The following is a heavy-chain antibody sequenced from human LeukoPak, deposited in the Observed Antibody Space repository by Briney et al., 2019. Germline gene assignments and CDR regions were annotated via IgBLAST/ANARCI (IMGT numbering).Heavy chain of an antibody. CDR3: AGAPYYYHGSEEYALWDY. J-gene: IGHJ4*02. CDR1: GFTVSGNY. Sequence: GGSLRLSCAASGFTVSGNYMSWVRQAPGKGLECVSVTFNHGSPYYADSVKGRFTISRDTSKNSLYLQMNSLRAEDTAVYYCAGAPYYYHGSEEYALWDYWGQGTLVTVSS. CDR2: TFNHGSP. D-gene: IGHD3-22*01. V-gene: IGHV3-66*01.